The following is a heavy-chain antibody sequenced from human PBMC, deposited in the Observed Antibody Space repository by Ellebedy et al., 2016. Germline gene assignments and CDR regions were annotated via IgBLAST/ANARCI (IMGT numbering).Heavy chain of an antibody. Sequence: GEPLKISCAASGFTFSSYAMNWVRQAPGKGLEWVANIKQDGSEKYYVDSVKGRFTISRDNAKNSLYLQMNSLRAEDTAVYYCARDPGYYYYGMDVWGQGTTVTVSS. CDR1: GFTFSSYA. V-gene: IGHV3-7*01. J-gene: IGHJ6*02. CDR3: ARDPGYYYYGMDV. CDR2: IKQDGSEK.